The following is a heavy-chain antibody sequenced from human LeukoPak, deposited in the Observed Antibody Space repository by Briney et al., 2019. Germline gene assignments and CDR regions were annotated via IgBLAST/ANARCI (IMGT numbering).Heavy chain of an antibody. Sequence: GESPKISCKGSGYSFTSYWIGWVRQMPGKGLEWMGIIYPGDSDTRYSPSFQGQVTISADKSISTAYLQWSSLKASDTAMYYCASYYGSGSYYHEPYDAFDIWGQGTMVTVSS. D-gene: IGHD3-10*01. CDR2: IYPGDSDT. V-gene: IGHV5-51*01. CDR3: ASYYGSGSYYHEPYDAFDI. CDR1: GYSFTSYW. J-gene: IGHJ3*02.